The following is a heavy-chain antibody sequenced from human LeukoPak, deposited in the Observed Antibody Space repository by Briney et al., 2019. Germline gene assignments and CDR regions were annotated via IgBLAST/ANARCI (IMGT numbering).Heavy chain of an antibody. CDR2: IYHSGST. V-gene: IGHV4-38-2*02. CDR3: ARHRTTVVTPVDY. Sequence: SETLSLTCTVSGYSISSGYYWGWIRQPLGKGLQWIGTIYHSGSTYYNPSLKSRVTISVDTSKNQFSLKLSSVTAADTAVYYCARHRTTVVTPVDYWGQGTLVTVSS. CDR1: GYSISSGYY. J-gene: IGHJ4*02. D-gene: IGHD4-23*01.